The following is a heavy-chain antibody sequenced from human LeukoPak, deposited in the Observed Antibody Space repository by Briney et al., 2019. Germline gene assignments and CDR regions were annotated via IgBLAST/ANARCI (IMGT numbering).Heavy chain of an antibody. CDR2: IYSDGST. CDR1: GFTVSTNY. Sequence: GGSLRLSCAVSGFTVSTNYMSWVRQAPGKGLEWVSFIYSDGSTYYADSVKGRFTISRDNSKNTLYLQMNSLRAEDTAVHYCARSLYRGYYIDHWGQGTLVTVSS. V-gene: IGHV3-53*01. CDR3: ARSLYRGYYIDH. J-gene: IGHJ4*02. D-gene: IGHD2-2*02.